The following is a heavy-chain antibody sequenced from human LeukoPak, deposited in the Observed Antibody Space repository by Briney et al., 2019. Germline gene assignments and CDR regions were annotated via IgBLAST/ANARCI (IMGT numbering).Heavy chain of an antibody. V-gene: IGHV1-2*02. J-gene: IGHJ4*02. D-gene: IGHD2-21*02. Sequence: GASVKVSCKASGYTFTGYYMHWVRQAPGQGLEWMGWINPNSGGTNYAQKFQGRVTMTRDTSISTAYMELSRLRSDDTAVYYCARVSEGYCGGDCYFSIWGQGTLVTVSS. CDR3: ARVSEGYCGGDCYFSI. CDR1: GYTFTGYY. CDR2: INPNSGGT.